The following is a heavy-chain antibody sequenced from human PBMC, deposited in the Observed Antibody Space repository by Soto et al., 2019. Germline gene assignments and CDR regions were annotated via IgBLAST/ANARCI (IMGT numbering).Heavy chain of an antibody. D-gene: IGHD6-6*01. CDR1: GGSINTINNY. CDR3: AREEAARIERWFDP. Sequence: SETLSLTCTVSGGSINTINNYWSWIRQPPGKGLEWIGFISYSGSTYYNPSLMSRLTISLDTSTNRFSLKLTSVTAADTAVHYCAREEAARIERWFDPWGQGTLVTV. CDR2: ISYSGST. V-gene: IGHV4-30-4*01. J-gene: IGHJ5*02.